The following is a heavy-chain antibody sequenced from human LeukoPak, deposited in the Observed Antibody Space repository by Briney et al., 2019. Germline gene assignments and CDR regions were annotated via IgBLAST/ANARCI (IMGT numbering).Heavy chain of an antibody. V-gene: IGHV3-33*06. CDR2: IWYDGSSK. D-gene: IGHD1-26*01. J-gene: IGHJ3*02. CDR1: GFTFSSYG. Sequence: PGRSLRLSCVASGFTFSSYGMHWVRQAPGKGLEWVALIWYDGSSKFYADSVKGRFTISRDNSNYALYLQMNSLRAEDTAVYYCAKCASSGSWDAFDIWGQGTMVTVSS. CDR3: AKCASSGSWDAFDI.